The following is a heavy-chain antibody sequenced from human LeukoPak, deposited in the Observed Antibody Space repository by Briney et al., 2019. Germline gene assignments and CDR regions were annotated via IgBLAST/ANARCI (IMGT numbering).Heavy chain of an antibody. CDR3: AKDLIVGARSGFDY. J-gene: IGHJ4*02. CDR2: ISGSGGST. Sequence: GGSLRLSCVASGFTFSSHGMNWVRQAPGKGLEWVSAISGSGGSTYYADSVKGRFTISRDNSKNTLYLQMNSLRAEDTAVYYCAKDLIVGARSGFDYWGQGTLVTVSS. D-gene: IGHD1-26*01. V-gene: IGHV3-23*01. CDR1: GFTFSSHG.